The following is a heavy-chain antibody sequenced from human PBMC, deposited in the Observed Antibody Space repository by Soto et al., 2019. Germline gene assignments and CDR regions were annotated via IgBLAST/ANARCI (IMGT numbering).Heavy chain of an antibody. V-gene: IGHV1-24*01. CDR3: ATRTFGYAFDI. Sequence: GASVKGSCKVSGYTHTELSMHWVRQAPGKGLEWMGGFDPEDGETIYAQKFQGRVTMTEDTSTDTACMELSSLRSEDTAVYYCATRTFGYAFDIWGQGTMVTVSS. CDR1: GYTHTELS. J-gene: IGHJ3*02. CDR2: FDPEDGET. D-gene: IGHD3-10*01.